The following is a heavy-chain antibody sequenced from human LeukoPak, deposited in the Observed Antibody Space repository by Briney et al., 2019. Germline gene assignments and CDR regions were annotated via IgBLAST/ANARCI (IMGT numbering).Heavy chain of an antibody. CDR1: GGSISSYY. D-gene: IGHD2-15*01. CDR3: ARNEYCSGGSCSYFDY. V-gene: IGHV4-59*01. J-gene: IGHJ4*02. CDR2: IYHTGTT. Sequence: PSETLSLTCAVSGGSISSYYWNWIRQPPGKGLEWIGNIYHTGTTYYNPSLKSRVSISVDTSKNQFSLRLSSVTAADTAVYYCARNEYCSGGSCSYFDYWGQGTLVTVSS.